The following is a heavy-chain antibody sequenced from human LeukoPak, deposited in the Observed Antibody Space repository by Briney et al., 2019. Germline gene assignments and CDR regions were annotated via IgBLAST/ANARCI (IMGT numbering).Heavy chain of an antibody. D-gene: IGHD3/OR15-3a*01. V-gene: IGHV3-7*05. CDR3: VREDWGDV. Sequence: GGSLRLSCAASGFTFSTYWMGWVRQAPGKGLEWVANIKVDGSETYYVDSVEGRFTISRDNAKKSLYLQMNSLRAEDTAVYYCVREDWGDVWGQGTTVTVSS. CDR2: IKVDGSET. CDR1: GFTFSTYW. J-gene: IGHJ6*02.